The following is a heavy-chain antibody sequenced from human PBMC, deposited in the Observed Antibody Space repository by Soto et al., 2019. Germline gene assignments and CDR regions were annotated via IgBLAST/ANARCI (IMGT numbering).Heavy chain of an antibody. CDR3: ARDRPGEDYSGYDYYYYYGMDV. CDR1: GGTFSSYA. CDR2: IIPIFGTA. V-gene: IGHV1-69*13. D-gene: IGHD5-12*01. Sequence: GASVKVSCKASGGTFSSYAISWVRQAPGQGLEWMGGIIPIFGTANYAQKFQGRVTITADESTSTAYMELSSLRSEDTAVYYCARDRPGEDYSGYDYYYYYGMDVWGQGTTVTVSS. J-gene: IGHJ6*02.